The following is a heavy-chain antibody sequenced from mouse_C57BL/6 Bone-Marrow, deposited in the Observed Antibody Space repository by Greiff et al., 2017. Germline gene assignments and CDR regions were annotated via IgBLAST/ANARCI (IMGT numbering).Heavy chain of an antibody. Sequence: EVQRVESEGGLVQPGSSMKLSCTASGFTFSDYYMACVRQVPEKGLEWVANINYDGSSTYYLDSLKSRFIISRDNAKNILYMQMSSVKSEDTATYYCARDDAMDYWGQGTSVTVSS. V-gene: IGHV5-16*01. CDR2: INYDGSST. CDR1: GFTFSDYY. J-gene: IGHJ4*01. CDR3: ARDDAMDY.